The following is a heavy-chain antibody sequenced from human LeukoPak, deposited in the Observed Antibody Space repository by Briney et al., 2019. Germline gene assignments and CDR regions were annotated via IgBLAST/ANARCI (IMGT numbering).Heavy chain of an antibody. V-gene: IGHV3-30*02. D-gene: IGHD2-2*01. CDR2: IQFDGSYK. CDR1: GLTFGSSA. Sequence: PGGSLRLSCAASGLTFGSSAMHWVRQPPAQGLECVAFIQFDGSYKHYSDSVKGRFTISRDNSKNTLYLEMNSLRAEDTAVYYCATHCSGTACHRDYWGQGTLVTVSS. CDR3: ATHCSGTACHRDY. J-gene: IGHJ4*02.